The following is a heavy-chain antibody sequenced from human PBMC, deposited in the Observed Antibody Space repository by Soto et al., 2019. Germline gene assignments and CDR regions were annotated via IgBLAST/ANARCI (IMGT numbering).Heavy chain of an antibody. CDR1: GFTFNTYW. D-gene: IGHD5-12*01. V-gene: IGHV3-74*01. CDR3: TTVATNSYNWLDP. Sequence: EVQLVESGGTLVQPGGSLRLSCAASGFTFNTYWMHWVRQAPGKGLVWVSRINSDGTRTTYADSVKDRFTISRDNAKNTVYLQMTSLRAEDTALYYCTTVATNSYNWLDPWGQGTLVTVSS. J-gene: IGHJ5*02. CDR2: INSDGTRT.